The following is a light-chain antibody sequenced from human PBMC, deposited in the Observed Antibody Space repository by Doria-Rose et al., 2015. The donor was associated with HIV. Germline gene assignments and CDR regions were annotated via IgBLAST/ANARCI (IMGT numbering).Light chain of an antibody. Sequence: TQSPGTLSLSPGERATLSCRASQRVKSSYLAWYQQQPGQAPRLLIYDASTRATGIPDRFSGSVSGTDFTLTISRLEPEDVAVYYCQQYGTSRGTFGQGTRLEIK. CDR3: QQYGTSRGT. J-gene: IGKJ5*01. CDR2: DAS. CDR1: QRVKSSY. V-gene: IGKV3-20*01.